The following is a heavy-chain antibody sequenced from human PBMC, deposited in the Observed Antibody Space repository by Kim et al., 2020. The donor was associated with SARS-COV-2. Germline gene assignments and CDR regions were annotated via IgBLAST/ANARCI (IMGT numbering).Heavy chain of an antibody. V-gene: IGHV4-4*02. CDR3: ARVSGLFDY. D-gene: IGHD3-10*01. Sequence: GSTSYPPSLKSRVTISVDRSKNQFSLKLNSVTAADTAVYYCARVSGLFDYWGQGTLVTVSS. J-gene: IGHJ4*02. CDR2: GST.